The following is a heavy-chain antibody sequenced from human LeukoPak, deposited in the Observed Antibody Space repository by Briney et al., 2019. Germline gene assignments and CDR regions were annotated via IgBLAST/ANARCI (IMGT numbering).Heavy chain of an antibody. Sequence: PSETLSLTCTVSGDSISSGRYYWSWVRQPAGKELEWIGRIYTSGKTDYNPYTPSLKSRVTVSLDTSKNQLSLFLTSVTAADTAMYYCARDGRAGSLFAYWGQGTLVTVSS. CDR3: ARDGRAGSLFAY. D-gene: IGHD6-19*01. CDR1: GDSISSGRYY. V-gene: IGHV4-61*02. J-gene: IGHJ4*02. CDR2: IYTSGKT.